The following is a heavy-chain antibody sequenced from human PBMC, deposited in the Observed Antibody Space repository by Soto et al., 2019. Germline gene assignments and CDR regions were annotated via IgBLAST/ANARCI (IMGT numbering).Heavy chain of an antibody. V-gene: IGHV4-61*01. CDR1: GGSINSGNLY. J-gene: IGHJ4*02. CDR3: ATVRANFDFCDY. D-gene: IGHD3-3*01. Sequence: PSETLSLTCTVSGGSINSGNLYWGWIRQPPGKGLEWIGYMSYSGNTNYNPSLKSRVTMSVDTSKNQFSMKLSSVTAADTAVYYCATVRANFDFCDYWGPGTLVTVSS. CDR2: MSYSGNT.